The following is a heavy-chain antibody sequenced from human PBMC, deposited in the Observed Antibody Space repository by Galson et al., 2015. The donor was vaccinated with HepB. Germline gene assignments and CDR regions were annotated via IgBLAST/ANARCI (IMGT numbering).Heavy chain of an antibody. CDR1: GGSISSGGYY. V-gene: IGHV4-61*08. CDR2: IYYSGST. J-gene: IGHJ4*02. Sequence: ETLSLTCTVSGGSISSGGYYWSWVRQPPGKGLEWIGWIYYSGSTNYNPSLKSRVTISVDTYKNQFSLKLSSVTAADPALYYCARLGYCSGGACHPDDWGQGTLVTVSS. D-gene: IGHD2-15*01. CDR3: ARLGYCSGGACHPDD.